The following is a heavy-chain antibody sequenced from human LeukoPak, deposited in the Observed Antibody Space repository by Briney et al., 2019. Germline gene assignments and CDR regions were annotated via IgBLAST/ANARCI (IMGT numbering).Heavy chain of an antibody. CDR1: GYSFTSYW. Sequence: GESLKISCKGSGYSFTSYWIGWVRQMPGKGLEWMGIIYPGDSDTRYSPSFHGQVTISADKSISTAYLQWSSLKASDTAMYYCARPRKAVGATFDYWGQGTLVTVSS. V-gene: IGHV5-51*01. CDR2: IYPGDSDT. D-gene: IGHD1-26*01. CDR3: ARPRKAVGATFDY. J-gene: IGHJ4*02.